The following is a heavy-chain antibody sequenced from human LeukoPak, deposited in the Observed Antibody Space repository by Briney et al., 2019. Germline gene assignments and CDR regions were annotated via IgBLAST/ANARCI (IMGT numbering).Heavy chain of an antibody. J-gene: IGHJ4*02. Sequence: PGGSLRLSCAVSGIALSNYGMSWVRQAPGKGLEWVAGISGSGGSTNYADSVKGRFSISRDNPKNTLYLQMNSLRAEDTAVYFCAKRGVVLRVVLVSFHKEAYYFDSWGQGALVTVSS. D-gene: IGHD3-16*01. CDR2: ISGSGGST. V-gene: IGHV3-23*01. CDR3: AKRGVVLRVVLVSFHKEAYYFDS. CDR1: GIALSNYG.